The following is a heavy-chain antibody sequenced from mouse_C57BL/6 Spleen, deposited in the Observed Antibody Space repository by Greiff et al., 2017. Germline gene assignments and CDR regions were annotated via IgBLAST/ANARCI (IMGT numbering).Heavy chain of an antibody. V-gene: IGHV5-17*01. Sequence: EVKVVESGGGLVKPGGSLKLSCAASGFTFSDYGMHWVRQAPEKGLEWVAYISSGSSTIYYADTVKGRFTISRDNAKNTLFLQMTSLRSEDTAMYYCARPLIYYDYGAMDYWGQGTSVTVSS. D-gene: IGHD2-1*01. CDR3: ARPLIYYDYGAMDY. J-gene: IGHJ4*01. CDR2: ISSGSSTI. CDR1: GFTFSDYG.